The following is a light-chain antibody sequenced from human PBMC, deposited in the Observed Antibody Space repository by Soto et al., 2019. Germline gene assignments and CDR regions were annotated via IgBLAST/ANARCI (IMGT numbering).Light chain of an antibody. J-gene: IGLJ2*01. CDR3: CSFAGTYIFVI. CDR1: SSDVGGYNY. CDR2: DVS. Sequence: QSALTQPRSVSGSPGQSVTISCSGTSSDVGGYNYVSWYQQHPGEAPKLMIYDVSKRPSGVPDRFSGSKSGNTASLTISGLQTADEADYYCCSFAGTYIFVIFGGGTKLTVL. V-gene: IGLV2-11*01.